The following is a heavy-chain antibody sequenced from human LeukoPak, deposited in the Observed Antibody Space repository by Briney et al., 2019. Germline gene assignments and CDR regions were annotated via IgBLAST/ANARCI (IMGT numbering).Heavy chain of an antibody. D-gene: IGHD1-1*01. CDR1: GFTFSDFW. J-gene: IGHJ4*02. CDR2: IKEDGTEK. CDR3: VRESRPGGAMGLYHNLDY. Sequence: GGTLRLSCAGSGFTFSDFWMTWVRQTPGKGLEWVANIKEDGTEKNLVDSVKGRFTISRDNTKNLLFLEMNNLRGDDTAIYYCVRESRPGGAMGLYHNLDYWGQGTLVAVSP. V-gene: IGHV3-7*01.